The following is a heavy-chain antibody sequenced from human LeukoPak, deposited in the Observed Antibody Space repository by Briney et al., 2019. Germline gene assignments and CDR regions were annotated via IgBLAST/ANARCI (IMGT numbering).Heavy chain of an antibody. V-gene: IGHV3-30-3*01. CDR3: ARQVVPAENWFDP. Sequence: GGSLRLSCAASGFTFSSYAMHWVRQAPGKGLEWVAVISYDGSNKYYADSVKGQFTISRDNSKNTLYLQMNSLRAEDTAVYYCARQVVPAENWFDPWGQGTLVTVSS. CDR2: ISYDGSNK. J-gene: IGHJ5*02. D-gene: IGHD2-2*01. CDR1: GFTFSSYA.